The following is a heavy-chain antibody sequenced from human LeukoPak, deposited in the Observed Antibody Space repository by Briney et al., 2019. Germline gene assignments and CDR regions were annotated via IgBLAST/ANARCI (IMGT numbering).Heavy chain of an antibody. V-gene: IGHV4-61*02. CDR2: MYTGGST. CDR3: ARTTEGGYTYDYFYYYYMDV. CDR1: GGSISSGSYY. J-gene: IGHJ6*03. D-gene: IGHD5-18*01. Sequence: PLSLTCTASGGSISSGSYYWSWIRQPAGKGLEWIWRMYTGGSTNYNPSLKSRVTISVDTSKNQFSLKLSSVTAADTAVYYCARTTEGGYTYDYFYYYYMDVWGKGTTVTISS.